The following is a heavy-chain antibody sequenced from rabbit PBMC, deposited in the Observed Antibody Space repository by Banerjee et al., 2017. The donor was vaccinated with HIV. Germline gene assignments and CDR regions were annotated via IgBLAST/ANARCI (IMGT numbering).Heavy chain of an antibody. CDR1: GSDISSNA. CDR3: ARSDGSFSAGGYPFKL. V-gene: IGHV1S47*01. Sequence: QEQLVESGGGLVQPEGSLTLTCKASGSDISSNAMCWVRQAPGKGLELIACIYSSNGDKWYASWVNGRFTISRSTSLNTVDLKMTSLTAADTATYFCARSDGSFSAGGYPFKLWGPGTLVTVS. D-gene: IGHD7-1*01. J-gene: IGHJ4*01. CDR2: IYSSNGDK.